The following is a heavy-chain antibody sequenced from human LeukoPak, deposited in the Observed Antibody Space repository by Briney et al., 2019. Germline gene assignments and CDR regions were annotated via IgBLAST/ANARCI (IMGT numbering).Heavy chain of an antibody. V-gene: IGHV3-30-3*01. CDR3: ARDSGYYSVEAFYI. CDR2: ISYDGSNK. Sequence: GRSLRLSCAASGFTFSSYAMHWVRQAPGKGLEWVGVISYDGSNKYYADSVKGRFTISRDNSKNTLYLQMNSLRAEDTAVYYCARDSGYYSVEAFYIWGQGTMVTVSS. J-gene: IGHJ3*02. CDR1: GFTFSSYA. D-gene: IGHD3-22*01.